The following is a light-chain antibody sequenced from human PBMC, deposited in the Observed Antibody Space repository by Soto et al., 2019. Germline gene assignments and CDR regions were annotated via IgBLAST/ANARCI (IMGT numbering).Light chain of an antibody. CDR3: QQYSHLIT. V-gene: IGKV1-5*03. J-gene: IGKJ5*01. CDR2: KAS. Sequence: DIQMTQSPSTLSASVGDRVTITCRASQSISSWLAWYQQKPGKAPNLLIYKASTLESGVPSRFSGSGSGTEFTLTLSSLQPDDFATYYCQQYSHLITFGQGTRLESK. CDR1: QSISSW.